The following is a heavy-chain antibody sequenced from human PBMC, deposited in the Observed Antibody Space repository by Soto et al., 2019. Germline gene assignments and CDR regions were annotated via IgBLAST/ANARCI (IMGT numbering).Heavy chain of an antibody. Sequence: QVQLVESGGGVAQPGRSLRLSCAASGFSFTSYAMHWVRQAPGKGLEWVALISNDASNKHFADSVKGRFTISRDTSKNTLFLQFNSLTEDDTAVYYCAMGTGYGSGRYTIVYWGQGTRVTVSS. CDR3: AMGTGYGSGRYTIVY. CDR1: GFSFTSYA. D-gene: IGHD3-10*01. J-gene: IGHJ4*02. CDR2: ISNDASNK. V-gene: IGHV3-30-3*01.